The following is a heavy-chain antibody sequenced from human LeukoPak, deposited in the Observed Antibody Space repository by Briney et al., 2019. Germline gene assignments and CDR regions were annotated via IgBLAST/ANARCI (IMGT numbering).Heavy chain of an antibody. D-gene: IGHD3-22*01. CDR3: ARDNSVDDNAWWFDP. CDR2: INPNSGGT. CDR1: GYTFTGYY. Sequence: ASVKVSCKASGYTFTGYYTHWVRQAPGQGLEWMGWINPNSGGTNYAQKFQGRVTMTRDTSISTAYMELSRLRSDDTAVYYCARDNSVDDNAWWFDPWGQGTLVTVSS. V-gene: IGHV1-2*02. J-gene: IGHJ5*02.